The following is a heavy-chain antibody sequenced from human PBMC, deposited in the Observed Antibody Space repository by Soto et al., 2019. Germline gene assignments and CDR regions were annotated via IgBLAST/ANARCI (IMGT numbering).Heavy chain of an antibody. Sequence: EVQLVESGGGLVKPGGSLRLSCAASGFTFSSYSMNWVRQAPGKGLEWVSSISSSSSYIYYADSVKGRFTISRDNAKNSLYLQMNSLGAEYTAVYYCARITKGWFGDTVDAFDIWGQGTMVTVSS. CDR3: ARITKGWFGDTVDAFDI. J-gene: IGHJ3*02. V-gene: IGHV3-21*01. CDR2: ISSSSSYI. CDR1: GFTFSSYS. D-gene: IGHD3-10*01.